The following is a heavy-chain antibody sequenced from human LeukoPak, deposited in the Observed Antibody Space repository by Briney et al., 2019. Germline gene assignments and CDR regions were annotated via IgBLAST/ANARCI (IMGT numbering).Heavy chain of an antibody. D-gene: IGHD6-19*01. V-gene: IGHV4-30-4*01. Sequence: PSETLSLTCTVSGGSISSGDYYWSWIRQSPGKGLEWVGYIYYSGSTYYNPSLKSRATLSIDPSKNHFSLKLSSVTAADTAVYYCARGAPYSSGWLAGYWGQGTLVTVSS. CDR3: ARGAPYSSGWLAGY. CDR2: IYYSGST. CDR1: GGSISSGDYY. J-gene: IGHJ4*02.